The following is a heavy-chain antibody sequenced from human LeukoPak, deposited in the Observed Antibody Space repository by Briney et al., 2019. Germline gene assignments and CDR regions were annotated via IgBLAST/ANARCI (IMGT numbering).Heavy chain of an antibody. CDR3: ARGRNSDYGDSRDYFYYMDV. CDR2: IIPIFGRA. V-gene: IGHV1-69*05. D-gene: IGHD4-17*01. CDR1: GGTFSSYA. J-gene: IGHJ6*03. Sequence: SVKVSCKASGGTFSSYAISLVRQAPGQGLEWMGGIIPIFGRANYAQKFQGRVTSTTDESTSTAYMELSSLRSEDTAVYYCARGRNSDYGDSRDYFYYMDVWGKGTTVTVSS.